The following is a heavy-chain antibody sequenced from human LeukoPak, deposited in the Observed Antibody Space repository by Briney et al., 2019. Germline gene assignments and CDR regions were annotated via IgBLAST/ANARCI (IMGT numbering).Heavy chain of an antibody. J-gene: IGHJ4*02. CDR2: ISGSGGSK. Sequence: GGSLRLSCAASEFSVSSNYMTWVRQAPGKGLEWVSTISGSGGSKHYADSVEGRFTISRDNSKNTVYLQMNSLRAEDTAVYYCAKAIWFGALGYDYWGQGTLVTVSS. D-gene: IGHD3-10*01. CDR1: EFSVSSNY. V-gene: IGHV3-23*01. CDR3: AKAIWFGALGYDY.